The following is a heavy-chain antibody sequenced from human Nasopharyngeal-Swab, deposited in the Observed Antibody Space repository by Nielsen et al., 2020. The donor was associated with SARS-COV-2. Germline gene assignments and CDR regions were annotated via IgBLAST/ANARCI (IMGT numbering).Heavy chain of an antibody. CDR3: ARMVYPYTGIDY. CDR2: ISSSSSYI. Sequence: GGSLRLSCAASGFTFSSYNMNWVRQAPGKGLEWVSSISSSSSYIYYADSVKGRFTISRDNAKNSLYLQMNSLRAEDTAVYYCARMVYPYTGIDYWGQGTLVTVSS. V-gene: IGHV3-21*01. D-gene: IGHD2-8*01. CDR1: GFTFSSYN. J-gene: IGHJ4*02.